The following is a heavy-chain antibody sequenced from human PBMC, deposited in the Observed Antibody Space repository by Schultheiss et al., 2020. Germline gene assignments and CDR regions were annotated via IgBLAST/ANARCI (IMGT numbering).Heavy chain of an antibody. CDR1: GGSFSGYY. V-gene: IGHV4-34*01. CDR2: INHSGSN. CDR3: ARGRNYYGSGSYHY. D-gene: IGHD3-10*01. J-gene: IGHJ4*01. Sequence: SETLSLTCAVYGGSFSGYYWSWIRQPPGKGLEWIGEINHSGSNNYNPSLKSRVTISVDASKNQFSLKLSAVSAADTAVYYCARGRNYYGSGSYHYWGQGTLVTGSS.